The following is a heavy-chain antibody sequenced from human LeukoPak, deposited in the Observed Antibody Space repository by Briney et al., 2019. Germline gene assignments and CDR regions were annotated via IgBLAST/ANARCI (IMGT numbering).Heavy chain of an antibody. Sequence: SETLSLTCTVSGGSISSYYWSWIRQPPGKGLEWIGYIYYSGSTNYNPSLKSRVTISVDTSKNQFSLKLSSVTAADTAVYYCARVTEYSSSTLGYYYYGMDVWGQGTTVTVSS. CDR3: ARVTEYSSSTLGYYYYGMDV. CDR2: IYYSGST. V-gene: IGHV4-59*01. J-gene: IGHJ6*02. CDR1: GGSISSYY. D-gene: IGHD6-6*01.